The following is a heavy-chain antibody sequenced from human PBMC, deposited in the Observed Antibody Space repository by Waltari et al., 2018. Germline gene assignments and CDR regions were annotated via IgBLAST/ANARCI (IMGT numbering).Heavy chain of an antibody. V-gene: IGHV3-33*08. CDR2: IWHDGSMK. CDR3: ARAFGFWSGYERGVSVDV. CDR1: GFTFSSHA. Sequence: QVKLVESGGGVVQIGGSLRLSWEASGFTFSSHALHWVRQAPGKGLEWVSIIWHDGSMKFFADSMNGRFTVSRDNSRDTLYLHMNSLRVDDTGVYFCARAFGFWSGYERGVSVDVWGQGTTVTVSS. J-gene: IGHJ6*02. D-gene: IGHD3-3*01.